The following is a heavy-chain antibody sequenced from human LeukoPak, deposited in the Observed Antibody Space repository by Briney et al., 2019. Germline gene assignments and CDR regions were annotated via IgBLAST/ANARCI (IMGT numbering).Heavy chain of an antibody. CDR1: GGSISSGSYY. CDR2: IYTSGST. V-gene: IGHV4-61*02. CDR3: ARETSQTGAHYMDV. Sequence: SQTLSLTCTVSGGSISSGSYYWSWIRQPAGKGLEWIGRIYTSGSTNYNPSLKSRVTISVGTSKNQFSLKLSSVTAADTAVYYCARETSQTGAHYMDVWGKGTTVTISS. J-gene: IGHJ6*03. D-gene: IGHD3-10*01.